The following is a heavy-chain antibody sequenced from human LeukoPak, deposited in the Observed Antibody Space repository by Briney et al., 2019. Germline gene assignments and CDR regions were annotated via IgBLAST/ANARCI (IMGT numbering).Heavy chain of an antibody. D-gene: IGHD3-22*01. CDR3: ARDQGSYYYDPGWFDP. Sequence: PGGSLRLSCAASGFTFSSYSMSWVRQAPGKGLEWVSSITSSSNYIYYADSVKGRFTISRDNAKNSLYLQMNSLRAEDTAVYYCARDQGSYYYDPGWFDPWGQGTLVTVSS. CDR1: GFTFSSYS. J-gene: IGHJ5*02. V-gene: IGHV3-21*01. CDR2: ITSSSNYI.